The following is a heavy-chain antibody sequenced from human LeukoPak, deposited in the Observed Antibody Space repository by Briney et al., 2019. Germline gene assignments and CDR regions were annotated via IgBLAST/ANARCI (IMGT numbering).Heavy chain of an antibody. Sequence: PGRSLRLSRAASGFTFSTYALHWVRQAPGKGLEWVAAISYDGSNKYFADSVKGRFTISRDNSKNTLYLQMNSLRGEDTAVYYCARDPSPYTSGWYAFDYWGQGTLVTVSS. CDR1: GFTFSTYA. D-gene: IGHD6-19*01. CDR2: ISYDGSNK. V-gene: IGHV3-30-3*01. J-gene: IGHJ4*02. CDR3: ARDPSPYTSGWYAFDY.